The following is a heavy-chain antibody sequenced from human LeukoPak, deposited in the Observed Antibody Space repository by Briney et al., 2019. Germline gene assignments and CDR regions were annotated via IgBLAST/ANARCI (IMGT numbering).Heavy chain of an antibody. J-gene: IGHJ4*02. CDR1: GYSFSSYW. D-gene: IGHD3-22*01. Sequence: GESLKISCKGSGYSFSSYWIVWVRQMPAEGLEWMVIFYPGGSESRYSPAFEGQVTILASKSISTAYLQWSSLKASDSAMYYCARRDSSGYYCRFDYWGRGTLVTVSS. CDR2: FYPGGSES. CDR3: ARRDSSGYYCRFDY. V-gene: IGHV5-51*01.